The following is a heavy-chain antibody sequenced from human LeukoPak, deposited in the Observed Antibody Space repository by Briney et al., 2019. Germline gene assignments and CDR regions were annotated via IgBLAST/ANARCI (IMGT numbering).Heavy chain of an antibody. Sequence: GGSLRLSCAASGFTFSSYEMNWVRQAPGKGLEWVSYISSSGSTIYYADSVKGRFTISRDNAKNTLYLQMNSLRAEDTAVYYCARQSIGVRDCSGGSCYRMDYYYMDVWGKGTTVTISS. J-gene: IGHJ6*03. CDR1: GFTFSSYE. D-gene: IGHD2-15*01. CDR3: ARQSIGVRDCSGGSCYRMDYYYMDV. CDR2: ISSSGSTI. V-gene: IGHV3-48*03.